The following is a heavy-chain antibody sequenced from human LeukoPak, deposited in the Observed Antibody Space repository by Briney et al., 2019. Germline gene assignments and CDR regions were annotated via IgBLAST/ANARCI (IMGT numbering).Heavy chain of an antibody. CDR3: ARARRDEFDV. V-gene: IGHV4-34*01. D-gene: IGHD5-24*01. Sequence: PSETLSLTCAVYGDSFKTYYWTWIRQAPGKGLEWIGEVNYNAGTNYNPSLKSRVAISMDTSKSQFSLKLTAVTAADTSMYYCARARRDEFDVWGQGTLLTVSA. J-gene: IGHJ4*02. CDR2: VNYNAGT. CDR1: GDSFKTYY.